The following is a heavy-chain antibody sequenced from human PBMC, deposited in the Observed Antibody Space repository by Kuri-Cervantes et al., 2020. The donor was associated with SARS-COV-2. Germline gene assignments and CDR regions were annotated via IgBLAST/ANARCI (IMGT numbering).Heavy chain of an antibody. CDR1: GFTFSSYE. D-gene: IGHD3-22*01. Sequence: GESLKISCAASGFTFSSYEMNWVRQAPGKGLEWVSYISSSGSTIYYADSVKGRFTISRDNAKNTLYVQLNSLRVEDTALYYCVRGSYYFDSSGYPYNFDGWGQGPLVPVSS. CDR2: ISSSGSTI. J-gene: IGHJ4*02. CDR3: VRGSYYFDSSGYPYNFDG. V-gene: IGHV3-48*03.